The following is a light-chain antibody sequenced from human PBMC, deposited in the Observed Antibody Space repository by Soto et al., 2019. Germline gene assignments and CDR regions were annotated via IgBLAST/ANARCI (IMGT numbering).Light chain of an antibody. CDR1: SSNIESNT. V-gene: IGLV1-44*01. CDR2: NNN. J-gene: IGLJ3*02. Sequence: QSVLTQPPSASGTPGQRVTISCSGSSSNIESNTVKWYQQVPGTAPKLLIYNNNERPSGVPDRFSVSKSGTSASLAISGLQSEDEAEYHCAAWDDSLNGWVFGGGTKLTVL. CDR3: AAWDDSLNGWV.